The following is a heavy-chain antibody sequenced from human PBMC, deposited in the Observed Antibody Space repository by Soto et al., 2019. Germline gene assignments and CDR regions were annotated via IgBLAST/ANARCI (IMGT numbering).Heavy chain of an antibody. J-gene: IGHJ4*02. CDR2: ISSSSSYI. CDR3: ARDPPHIVVVTATDY. V-gene: IGHV3-21*01. D-gene: IGHD2-21*02. Sequence: GESLKISCAASGFTFSSYSMNWVRQAPGKGLEWVSSISSSSSYIYYADSVKGRFTISRDNAKNSLYLQMNSLRAEDTAVYYCARDPPHIVVVTATDYWGQGTLVTVSS. CDR1: GFTFSSYS.